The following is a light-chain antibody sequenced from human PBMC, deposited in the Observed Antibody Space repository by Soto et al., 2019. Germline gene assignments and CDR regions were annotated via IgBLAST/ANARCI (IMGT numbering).Light chain of an antibody. J-gene: IGKJ4*01. V-gene: IGKV1-39*01. CDR1: QSISNY. CDR2: AAS. CDR3: QQYYSYSPLT. Sequence: DIQMTQSPSSLSASVGDRVTITCRASQSISNYLNWYQHKPGKAPHLLIYAASTLQSGVPSRFSGSGSGTEFTLTISGLQPDDFASYYCQQYYSYSPLTFGGGTKVEIK.